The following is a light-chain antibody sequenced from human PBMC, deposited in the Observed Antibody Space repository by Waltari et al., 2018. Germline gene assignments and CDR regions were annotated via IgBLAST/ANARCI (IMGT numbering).Light chain of an antibody. CDR1: QSISSY. V-gene: IGKV1-39*01. J-gene: IGKJ2*01. CDR2: AAS. CDR3: QQYNSDSHS. Sequence: DIQMTQSPSSLSASVGDRVTIPCRASQSISSYLNWYQQKPGKAPKLLIYAASSLQSGVPSRFSGSGSGTDFTLTISSLLPEDFATYYCQQYNSDSHSFGQGTRLEIK.